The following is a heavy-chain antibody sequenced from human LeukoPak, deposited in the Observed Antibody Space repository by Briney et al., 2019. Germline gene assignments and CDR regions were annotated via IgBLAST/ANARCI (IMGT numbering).Heavy chain of an antibody. CDR1: GYSFTSYW. CDR3: AGLPGYCSGGSCYRMDV. Sequence: GESLKISCKGSGYSFTSYWISWVRQMPGKGLEWMGRIDPSDSYTNYSPSFQGHVTISADKSISTAYLQWSSLKASDTAMYYCAGLPGYCSGGSCYRMDVWGKGTTVSVSS. J-gene: IGHJ6*04. CDR2: IDPSDSYT. V-gene: IGHV5-10-1*01. D-gene: IGHD2-15*01.